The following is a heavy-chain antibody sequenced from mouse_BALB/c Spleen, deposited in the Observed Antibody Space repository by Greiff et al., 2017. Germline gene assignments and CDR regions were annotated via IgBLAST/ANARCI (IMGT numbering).Heavy chain of an antibody. CDR3: ASLWVWFAY. CDR2: INPSTGYT. Sequence: QVQLQQSGAELVKPGASVKMSCKASGYTFTSYWMHWVKQRPGQGLEWIGYINPSTGYTEYNQKFKDKATLTADKSSSTAYMQLSSLTSEDSAVYCCASLWVWFAYWGQGTLVTVSA. V-gene: IGHV1-7*01. CDR1: GYTFTSYW. J-gene: IGHJ3*01. D-gene: IGHD1-1*02.